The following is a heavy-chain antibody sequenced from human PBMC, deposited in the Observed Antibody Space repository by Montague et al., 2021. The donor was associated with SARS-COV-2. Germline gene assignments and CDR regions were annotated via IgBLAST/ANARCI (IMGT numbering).Heavy chain of an antibody. J-gene: IGHJ4*02. CDR2: ISFNGGST. CDR3: ARGSSRWLDCSFDY. CDR1: GFTFSSYA. V-gene: IGHV3-23*01. Sequence: SLRLSCAASGFTFSSYAMHWVRQAPGKGLEWVSLISFNGGSTYYADSVKGRFTISRDSSKNTLYLQMDSLRAEDTAMYYCARGSSRWLDCSFDYWGQGTLVTVSS. D-gene: IGHD5-12*01.